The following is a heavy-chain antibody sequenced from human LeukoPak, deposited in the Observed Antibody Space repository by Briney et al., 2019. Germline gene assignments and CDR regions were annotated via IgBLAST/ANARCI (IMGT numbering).Heavy chain of an antibody. J-gene: IGHJ6*02. CDR3: ARWPSDYYGMDV. CDR1: GGSISSGGYY. CDR2: IYYSGST. Sequence: SETLSLTCTVSGGSISSGGYYWSWIRQHPGKGLEWIGYIYYSGSTYYNPSLKSRVTISVDTSKNQFSLKLSSVTAADTVVYYCARWPSDYYGMDVWGQGTTVTVSS. V-gene: IGHV4-31*03.